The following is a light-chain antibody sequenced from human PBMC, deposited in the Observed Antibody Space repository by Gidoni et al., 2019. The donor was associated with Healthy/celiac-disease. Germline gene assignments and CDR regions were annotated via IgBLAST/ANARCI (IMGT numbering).Light chain of an antibody. CDR3: QQYNNWPLT. CDR2: GAS. V-gene: IGKV3-15*01. Sequence: EIVMTQSPATLSVSPGERATLSCRASQIVSSNLAWYQQKPGQAPRLLNYGASTRATGIPSRFSGSGAGTVFTLTISSLQSEDFAVYFCQQYNNWPLTFXQXTQLEIK. CDR1: QIVSSN. J-gene: IGKJ5*01.